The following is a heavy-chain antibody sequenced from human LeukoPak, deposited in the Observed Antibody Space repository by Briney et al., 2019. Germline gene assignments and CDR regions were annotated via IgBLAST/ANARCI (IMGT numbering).Heavy chain of an antibody. Sequence: SQTLSLTCTVSGGSISSGDYYWSWLRQPPGKGLEWIGYIYYSGSTYYNPSLKSRVTLSVDTSKNQFSLKLSSVTAADTAVYYCARGGYYGSGSVPINYYYYYGMDVWGQGTTVTVSS. J-gene: IGHJ6*02. CDR2: IYYSGST. CDR3: ARGGYYGSGSVPINYYYYYGMDV. D-gene: IGHD3-10*01. V-gene: IGHV4-30-4*01. CDR1: GGSISSGDYY.